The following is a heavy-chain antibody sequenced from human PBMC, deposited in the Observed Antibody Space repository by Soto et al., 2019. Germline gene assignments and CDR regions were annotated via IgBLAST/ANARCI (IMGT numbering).Heavy chain of an antibody. CDR1: GGTFSSYA. J-gene: IGHJ6*02. D-gene: IGHD2-15*01. Sequence: SVKVSCKASGGTFSSYAISWVRQAPGQGLEWMGGIIPIFGTANYAQKFQGRVTITADKSTSTAYMELSSLRSEDTAVYYWAREGYCSGGSCYYYYYGMDVGGQGTTVTVSS. V-gene: IGHV1-69*06. CDR2: IIPIFGTA. CDR3: AREGYCSGGSCYYYYYGMDV.